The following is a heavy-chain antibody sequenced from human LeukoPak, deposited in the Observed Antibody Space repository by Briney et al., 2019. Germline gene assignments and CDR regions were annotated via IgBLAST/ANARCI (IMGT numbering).Heavy chain of an antibody. CDR2: IYWDDDK. V-gene: IGHV2-5*02. Sequence: SGPTLVKPTQTLTLTCTFSGFSLSTSGVGVGWIRQPPGKALEWLALIYWDDDKRYSPSLKSILTITKDTSKNQVVLTMTNMDPVGTATYYCARRYCSSTSCYFYFDYWGQGTLVTVSS. J-gene: IGHJ4*02. CDR3: ARRYCSSTSCYFYFDY. CDR1: GFSLSTSGVG. D-gene: IGHD2-2*01.